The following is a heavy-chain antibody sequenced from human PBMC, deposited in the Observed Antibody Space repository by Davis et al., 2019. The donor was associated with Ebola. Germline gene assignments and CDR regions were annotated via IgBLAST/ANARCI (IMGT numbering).Heavy chain of an antibody. J-gene: IGHJ4*02. D-gene: IGHD2-15*01. Sequence: GESLKISCVASGFPFSTYAMTWLRQVPGKGPEWVSVISGDGDRAYYADSVKGRFTISRDNSKMTLYLQMDSLRAEDAAVYYCAKGGSWHDYWGQGTLVTVSS. CDR3: AKGGSWHDY. CDR2: ISGDGDRA. V-gene: IGHV3-23*01. CDR1: GFPFSTYA.